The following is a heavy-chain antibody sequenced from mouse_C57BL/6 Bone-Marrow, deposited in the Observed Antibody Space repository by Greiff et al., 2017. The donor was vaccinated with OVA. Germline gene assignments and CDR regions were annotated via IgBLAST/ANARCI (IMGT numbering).Heavy chain of an antibody. V-gene: IGHV5-17*01. J-gene: IGHJ3*01. Sequence: DVKLVESGGGLVKPGGSLKLSCAASGFTFSDYGMHWVRQAPEKGLEWVAYISSGSSTIYYADTVKGRFTISRDNAKNTLFLQMTSLRSEDTAMYYCANLPWFAYWGQGTLVTVSA. D-gene: IGHD2-1*01. CDR1: GFTFSDYG. CDR2: ISSGSSTI. CDR3: ANLPWFAY.